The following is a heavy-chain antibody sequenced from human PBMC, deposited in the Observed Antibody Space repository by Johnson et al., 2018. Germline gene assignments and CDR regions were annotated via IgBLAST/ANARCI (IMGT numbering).Heavy chain of an antibody. CDR3: PRASGYYSNFYY. J-gene: IGHJ4*02. D-gene: IGHD3-22*01. CDR1: GFTFSNFG. V-gene: IGHV3-30*03. Sequence: VQLVESGGGVVKPGRSLRLSCTASGFTFSNFGMHWVRQAPGKGPEWVAVISSDGTNEYYADSVKGRFTISRDNSKNTLYLQMNGLRAADTAGYYCPRASGYYSNFYYWGQGTLVTVS. CDR2: ISSDGTNE.